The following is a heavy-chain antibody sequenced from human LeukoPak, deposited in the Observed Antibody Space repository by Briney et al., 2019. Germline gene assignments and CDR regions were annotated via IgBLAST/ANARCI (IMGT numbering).Heavy chain of an antibody. CDR3: ASSIVATTYFDY. J-gene: IGHJ4*02. V-gene: IGHV1-69*04. Sequence: ASVKVSCKASGGTFSSYGINWVRQAPGQGLEWMGRIIPILGIANYAQKFQGRVTITADKSTSTAYMELSSLRSEDTAVYYCASSIVATTYFDYWGQGTLVTVSS. CDR2: IIPILGIA. CDR1: GGTFSSYG. D-gene: IGHD5-12*01.